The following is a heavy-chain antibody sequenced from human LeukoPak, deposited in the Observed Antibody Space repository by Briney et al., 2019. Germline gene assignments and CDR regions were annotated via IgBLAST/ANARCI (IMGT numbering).Heavy chain of an antibody. CDR1: GYTFTSYG. CDR2: ISAYNGNT. Sequence: ASVKVSCKASGYTFTSYGISWVRQAPGQGLEWMGWISAYNGNTNYAQKLQGRVTMTTDTSTSTAYMELRSLRSDDTAVYYCARGQAAAGKQYYFDYWGQGTLVTVSS. D-gene: IGHD6-13*01. J-gene: IGHJ4*02. V-gene: IGHV1-18*01. CDR3: ARGQAAAGKQYYFDY.